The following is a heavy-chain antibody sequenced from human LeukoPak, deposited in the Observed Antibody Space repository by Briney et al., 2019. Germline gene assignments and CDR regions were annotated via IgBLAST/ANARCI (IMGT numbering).Heavy chain of an antibody. D-gene: IGHD3-22*01. CDR1: GYTFTGYY. CDR3: ARVDSSGYYFFDY. J-gene: IGHJ4*02. Sequence: GASVKVSCKASGYTFTGYYMHWVRQAPGQGXEWMGWINPNSGGTNYAQKFQGRVTMTRATSISTAYMELSRLRSDDTAVYYCARVDSSGYYFFDYWGQGTLVTVSS. CDR2: INPNSGGT. V-gene: IGHV1-2*02.